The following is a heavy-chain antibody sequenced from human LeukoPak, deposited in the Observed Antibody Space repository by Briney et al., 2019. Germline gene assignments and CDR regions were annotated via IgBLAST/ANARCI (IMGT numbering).Heavy chain of an antibody. J-gene: IGHJ6*03. CDR2: ISYDGRNT. CDR3: AKDGVILAPGIYWYMDV. CDR1: GFTFSTHG. D-gene: IGHD3-16*02. V-gene: IGHV3-30*18. Sequence: GGSLRLSCAASGFTFSTHGMHWVRQAPGKGLEWLAVISYDGRNTYYADSVKGRLTISRDNSKNTLFLQMNSLRAEDTAVFYCAKDGVILAPGIYWYMDVWGRGTTVTVSS.